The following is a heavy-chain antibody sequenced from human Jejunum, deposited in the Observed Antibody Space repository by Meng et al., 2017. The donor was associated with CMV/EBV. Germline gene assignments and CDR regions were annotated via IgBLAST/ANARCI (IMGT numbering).Heavy chain of an antibody. CDR3: AKESGQYQMLSYYGLDV. D-gene: IGHD2-2*01. CDR1: TFNTYA. V-gene: IGHV3-23*01. Sequence: TFNTYAMTWVRQAPGKGLEWVSVISGSGGDSNYADSVKGRFTISRDNSKNTLYLQMNSLRAEDTAIYYCAKESGQYQMLSYYGLDVWGQGTTVTVSS. J-gene: IGHJ6*02. CDR2: ISGSGGDS.